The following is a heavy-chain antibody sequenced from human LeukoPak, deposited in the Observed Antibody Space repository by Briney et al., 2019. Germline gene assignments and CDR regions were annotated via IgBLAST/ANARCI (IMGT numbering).Heavy chain of an antibody. V-gene: IGHV3-74*01. Sequence: GGSLRLSCAASGFTFSSYWMHWVRQAPGKGLGWVSRINCDGSSTSYADSVKGRFTISRDNAKNTLYLQMNSLRAEDTAGYYCARPGLAARGWFDPRGQGTLVTVSS. CDR1: GFTFSSYW. J-gene: IGHJ5*02. CDR2: INCDGSST. D-gene: IGHD6-6*01. CDR3: ARPGLAARGWFDP.